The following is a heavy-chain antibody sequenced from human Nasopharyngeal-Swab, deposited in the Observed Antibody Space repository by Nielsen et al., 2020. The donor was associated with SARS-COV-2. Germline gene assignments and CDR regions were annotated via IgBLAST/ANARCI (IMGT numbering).Heavy chain of an antibody. CDR3: AKDRSGNYGDYFDY. CDR2: ISGSGGST. D-gene: IGHD1-26*01. Sequence: GESLKISCAASGFTFSSYAMSWVRQAPGKGLEWVSAISGSGGSTYYADSVKGRFTISRDNSKNTLYLQMNSLRAEDTAVYYCAKDRSGNYGDYFDYWGQGTLVTVSS. J-gene: IGHJ4*02. CDR1: GFTFSSYA. V-gene: IGHV3-23*01.